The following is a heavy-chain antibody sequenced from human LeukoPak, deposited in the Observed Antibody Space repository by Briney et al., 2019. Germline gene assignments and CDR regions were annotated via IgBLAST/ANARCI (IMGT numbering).Heavy chain of an antibody. V-gene: IGHV3-20*01. CDR1: GFTFDDYG. J-gene: IGHJ2*01. CDR3: ARDVPPEIIVVVPAALNWYFDL. Sequence: GGSLRLSCAASGFTFDDYGMSWVRQAPGKGLEWVSGINWNGGSTGYADSVKGRFTISRDNAKNSLYLQMNSLRAEDTALYHCARDVPPEIIVVVPAALNWYFDLWGRGTLVTVSS. D-gene: IGHD2-2*01. CDR2: INWNGGST.